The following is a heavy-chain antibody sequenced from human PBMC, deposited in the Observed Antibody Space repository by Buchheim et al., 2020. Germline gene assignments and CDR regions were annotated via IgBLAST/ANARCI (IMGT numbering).Heavy chain of an antibody. Sequence: EVQLLESGGGLVQPGGSLRLSCAASGFTFSNYVMSWVRQAPGKGLEWVSTISDGGSNTDYADSVKGRFTISRDNSKNTLYLQLNSLRAEDTALYYCAKGGWYRSSSWFDPWGQGTL. CDR3: AKGGWYRSSSWFDP. J-gene: IGHJ5*02. CDR1: GFTFSNYV. V-gene: IGHV3-23*01. CDR2: ISDGGSNT. D-gene: IGHD6-6*01.